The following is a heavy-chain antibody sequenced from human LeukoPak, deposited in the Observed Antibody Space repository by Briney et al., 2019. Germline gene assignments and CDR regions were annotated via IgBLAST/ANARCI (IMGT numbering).Heavy chain of an antibody. CDR3: ARGFSFLLRYFDWLLRPENHYYYYGMDV. J-gene: IGHJ6*02. V-gene: IGHV1-8*01. CDR2: MNPNSGNT. Sequence: ASVKVSCKASGYTFTSYDINWVRPATGQGLEWVGWMNPNSGNTGYAQKFQGRVTMTRNTSISTAYMELSSLRSEDTAVYYCARGFSFLLRYFDWLLRPENHYYYYGMDVWGQGTTVTVSS. CDR1: GYTFTSYD. D-gene: IGHD3-9*01.